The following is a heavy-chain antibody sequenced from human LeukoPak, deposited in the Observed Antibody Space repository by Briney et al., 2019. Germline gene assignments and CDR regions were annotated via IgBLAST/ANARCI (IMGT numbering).Heavy chain of an antibody. CDR2: ITDSGGNT. Sequence: PGGSLRLSCAASGFSFSSYAMSWVRKAPGKGLERVSGITDSGGNTYYADSVKGRFTISRDNSKNTLYLHMNSLRAEDTAVYYCAKDVRKDQYYYFDYWGQGTLVTVSS. D-gene: IGHD3-10*02. V-gene: IGHV3-23*01. CDR3: AKDVRKDQYYYFDY. J-gene: IGHJ4*02. CDR1: GFSFSSYA.